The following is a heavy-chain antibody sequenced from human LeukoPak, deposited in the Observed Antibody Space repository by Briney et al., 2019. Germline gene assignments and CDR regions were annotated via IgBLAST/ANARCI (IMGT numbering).Heavy chain of an antibody. D-gene: IGHD4-11*01. CDR3: AKDAHDYSNYGWFDL. V-gene: IGHV3-30*18. CDR2: ISYDGSNK. J-gene: IGHJ5*02. CDR1: GFTFSSYG. Sequence: GGSLRLSCAASGFTFSSYGMHWVRQAPGKGLEWVAVISYDGSNKYYADSVKGRFTISRDNSKNTLYLQMNSLRADDTAIYYCAKDAHDYSNYGWFDLWGQGTLVTVSS.